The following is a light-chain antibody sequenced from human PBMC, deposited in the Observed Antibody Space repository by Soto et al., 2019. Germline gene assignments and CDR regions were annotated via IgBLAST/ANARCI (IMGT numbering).Light chain of an antibody. CDR2: AAS. Sequence: IQLTQSPSSLSASVGDRDTITCRASQAISDSLVWYQQNPGQAPKLLIYAASTLQSGVPSRFSGSGSGTDFTLTISSLHPADFATYYCQQFKSYPYTFGQGTKLEI. J-gene: IGKJ2*01. CDR3: QQFKSYPYT. CDR1: QAISDS. V-gene: IGKV1-9*01.